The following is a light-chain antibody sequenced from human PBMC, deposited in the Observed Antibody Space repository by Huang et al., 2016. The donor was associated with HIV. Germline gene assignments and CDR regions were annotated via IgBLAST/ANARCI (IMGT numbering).Light chain of an antibody. V-gene: IGKV4-1*01. J-gene: IGKJ4*01. CDR3: QQYYRTPLT. CDR1: QSLLDSSLNKDK. CDR2: WAA. Sequence: DFVMTQSPDSLVVSLGERATINCRSTQSLLDSSLNKDKLAWYQQKPRQPPRLLIYWAATRESAVPDRFSGSGSGTDFTLTISSLQAEDVAIYYCQQYYRTPLTFGGGTKIEIK.